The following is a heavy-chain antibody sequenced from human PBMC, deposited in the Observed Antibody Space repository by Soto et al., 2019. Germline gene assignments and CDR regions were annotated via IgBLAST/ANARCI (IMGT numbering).Heavy chain of an antibody. CDR2: LDNGGNT. CDR1: GRTFSINANF. Sequence: SETLSLTSTVAGRTFSINANFWYLAWIRQPPGKGLEWIGSLDNGGNTYYNPPLKSRVIISADTSKNQFSLSLNSVTAADTAVYYCVKRSLLLAPTWGQGILVTVSS. V-gene: IGHV4-39*01. D-gene: IGHD3-16*01. CDR3: VKRSLLLAPT. J-gene: IGHJ4*02.